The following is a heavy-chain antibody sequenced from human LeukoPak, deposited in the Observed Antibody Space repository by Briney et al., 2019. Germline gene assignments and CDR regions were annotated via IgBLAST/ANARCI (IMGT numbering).Heavy chain of an antibody. V-gene: IGHV4-34*01. D-gene: IGHD2-15*01. CDR1: GGSFSGYY. CDR3: ASYGYCSGGSCYGGAFY. J-gene: IGHJ4*02. Sequence: PSGTLSLTCAVYGGSFSGYYWSWIRQPPGKGLEWIGEINHSGSTNYNPSLKSRVTISVDTSKNQFSLKLSSVTAADTAVYYCASYGYCSGGSCYGGAFYWGQGTLVTVSS. CDR2: INHSGST.